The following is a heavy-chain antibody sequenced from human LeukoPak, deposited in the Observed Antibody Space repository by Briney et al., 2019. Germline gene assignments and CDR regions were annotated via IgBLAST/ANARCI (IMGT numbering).Heavy chain of an antibody. D-gene: IGHD2-2*01. CDR3: ARGFQLPHPLEDWLDP. Sequence: AAVKVSCKASGYTFTCYDIHWVRQAPGQGLEWMGWINPNSGGTVYARKFQGRVTITRDTSISTGYMELSGLKSDDTAVYYCARGFQLPHPLEDWLDPWGQGTRVTVSS. CDR2: INPNSGGT. V-gene: IGHV1-2*02. CDR1: GYTFTCYD. J-gene: IGHJ5*02.